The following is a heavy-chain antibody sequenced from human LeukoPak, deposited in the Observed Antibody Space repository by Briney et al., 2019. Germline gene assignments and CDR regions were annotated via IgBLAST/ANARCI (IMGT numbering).Heavy chain of an antibody. J-gene: IGHJ4*02. D-gene: IGHD5-12*01. CDR3: ARLVATIIHYFDY. CDR2: ISSSGSTI. CDR1: GFTFSDYY. Sequence: GGSLRLSCAASGFTFSDYYMSWIRQAPGKGLEWVSYISSSGSTIYYADSVKGRFTISRDNAKNSLYLQMNSLRAEDTAVYYCARLVATIIHYFDYWGQGTLVTVSS. V-gene: IGHV3-11*01.